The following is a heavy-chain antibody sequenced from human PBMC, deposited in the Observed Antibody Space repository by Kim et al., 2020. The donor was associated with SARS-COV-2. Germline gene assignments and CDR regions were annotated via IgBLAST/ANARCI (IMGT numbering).Heavy chain of an antibody. D-gene: IGHD3-3*01. V-gene: IGHV3-23*01. J-gene: IGHJ4*02. CDR1: GFTFSSYA. CDR2: ISGGGVNP. Sequence: GGSLRLSCAASGFTFSSYAMNWVRQPPGRGLEWVAGISGGGVNPHNADSVKGRCTISRDNSKTTLYLQMNTQTDEDTAVYYCAKDRGDLNRLFGRKPGVLDSWGQGTLGTVSS. CDR3: AKDRGDLNRLFGRKPGVLDS.